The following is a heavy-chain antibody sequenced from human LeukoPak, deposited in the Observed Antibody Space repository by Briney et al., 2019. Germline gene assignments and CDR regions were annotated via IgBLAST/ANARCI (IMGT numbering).Heavy chain of an antibody. CDR3: ARVGQTRSGLFVRDYYGMDV. CDR1: GFTFISYA. J-gene: IGHJ6*02. V-gene: IGHV3-64*01. CDR2: ISINGGST. D-gene: IGHD3-3*01. Sequence: GGSLRLSFAASGFTFISYAMHWVRQAPGKGLEYVSAISINGGSTYYANSVKGRFTISRDNSKNTLYLQMGSLRAEDMAVYYCARVGQTRSGLFVRDYYGMDVWGQGTTVTVSS.